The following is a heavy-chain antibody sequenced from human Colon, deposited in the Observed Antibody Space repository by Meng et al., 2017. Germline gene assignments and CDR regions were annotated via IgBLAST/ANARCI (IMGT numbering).Heavy chain of an antibody. CDR3: ARHGGWHFDY. J-gene: IGHJ4*02. D-gene: IGHD6-19*01. Sequence: QAELQGSGPGLLEPSGTLSLTCAVSGGSIISSNYWSWVRQPPGKGLEWIGQIYLSGSPSYNPSLESRVTISVDKSKNQLSLRLTSVTAADTAIYYCARHGGWHFDYWGQGTLVTVSS. CDR1: GGSIISSNY. CDR2: IYLSGSP. V-gene: IGHV4-4*02.